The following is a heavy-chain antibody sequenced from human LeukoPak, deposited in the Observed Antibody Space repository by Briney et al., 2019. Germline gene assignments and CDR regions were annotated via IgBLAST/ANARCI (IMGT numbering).Heavy chain of an antibody. J-gene: IGHJ4*02. CDR1: GYSFTSYW. V-gene: IGHV5-51*01. CDR2: IYPGDSDT. CDR3: ARLQGIVVVPAATPYYFDY. D-gene: IGHD2-2*01. Sequence: GESLKISCKGAGYSFTSYWIGWGRRMPGKGLEWRGIIYPGDSDTRYSPSFQGQVTISADKSISTAYLQWSSLKASDTAMYYCARLQGIVVVPAATPYYFDYWGQGTLVTVSS.